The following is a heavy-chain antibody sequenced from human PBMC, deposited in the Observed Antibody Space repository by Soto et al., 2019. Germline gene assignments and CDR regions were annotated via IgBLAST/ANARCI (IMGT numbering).Heavy chain of an antibody. CDR2: ISARGLSR. CDR1: GFNFSNSA. J-gene: IGHJ4*02. D-gene: IGHD4-17*01. V-gene: IGHV3-23*01. Sequence: GGSLRLSCAGSGFNFSNSAMNWVRQAPGKGLEWVSSISARGLSRYYADSVRGRFTISRDNSKNTVSLQMSNLRVDDTAVYYCARDPNGAKVTTTGGCFEFWGQGTLVTVSS. CDR3: ARDPNGAKVTTTGGCFEF.